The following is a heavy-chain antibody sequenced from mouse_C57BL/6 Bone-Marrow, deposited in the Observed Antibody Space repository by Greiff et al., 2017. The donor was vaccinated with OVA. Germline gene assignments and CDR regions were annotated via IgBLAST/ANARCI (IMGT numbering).Heavy chain of an antibody. V-gene: IGHV10-1*01. CDR2: IRSKSNNYAT. J-gene: IGHJ3*01. CDR3: VREGNSAWFAY. D-gene: IGHD3-1*01. Sequence: EVQVVESGGGLVQPKGSLKLSCAASGFSFNTYAMNWVRQAPGKGLEWVARIRSKSNNYATYYADSVKDRFTISRDDSERMLYLQMNNLKTEDTAMYYCVREGNSAWFAYWGQGTLVTVSA. CDR1: GFSFNTYA.